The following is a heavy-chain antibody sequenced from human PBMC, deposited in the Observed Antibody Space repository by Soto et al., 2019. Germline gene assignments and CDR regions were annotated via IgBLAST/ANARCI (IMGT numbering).Heavy chain of an antibody. V-gene: IGHV3-15*07. Sequence: GGSLRLSCAASGFTFSNAWMNWVRQAPGKGLEWVGRIKSKDDGGTTDYAAPVKGRFTISRDDSKTTLYLQMNSLKTEDTAVYYCARFRIVHYYGMDVWGQGTTVTVSS. CDR1: GFTFSNAW. D-gene: IGHD3-22*01. J-gene: IGHJ6*02. CDR3: ARFRIVHYYGMDV. CDR2: IKSKDDGGTT.